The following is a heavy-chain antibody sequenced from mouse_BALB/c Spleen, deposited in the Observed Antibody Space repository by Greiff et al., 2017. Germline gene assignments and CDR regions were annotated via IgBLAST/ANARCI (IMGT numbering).Heavy chain of an antibody. D-gene: IGHD2-1*01. V-gene: IGHV14-3*02. J-gene: IGHJ4*01. CDR3: ARGGGNYDAMDY. Sequence: EVKLMESGAELVKPGASVKLSCTASGFNINDTYMHWVKQRPEQGLEWIGRIDPANGNTKYDPKFQGKATITADTSSNTAYLQLSSLTSEDTAVYYCARGGGNYDAMDYWGQGTSVTVSS. CDR1: GFNINDTY. CDR2: IDPANGNT.